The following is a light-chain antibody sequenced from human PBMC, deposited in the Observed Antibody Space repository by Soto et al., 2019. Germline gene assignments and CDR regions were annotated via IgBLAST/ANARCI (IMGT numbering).Light chain of an antibody. V-gene: IGLV2-14*01. J-gene: IGLJ3*02. CDR2: EVS. CDR1: SSDVGRYNY. CDR3: TSHTPGGARV. Sequence: QSVLTQPASVSGSPGQSITISCTGTSSDVGRYNYVSWYQQHPGKAPKLMIYEVSNRPSGVSNRFSGSKSGNTASLTISGLQAEDEADYYCTSHTPGGARVFGGGTKVTVL.